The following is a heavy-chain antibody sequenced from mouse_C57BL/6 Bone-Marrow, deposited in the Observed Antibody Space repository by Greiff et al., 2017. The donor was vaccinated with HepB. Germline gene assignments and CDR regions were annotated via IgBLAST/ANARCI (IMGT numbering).Heavy chain of an antibody. CDR2: ISGGGGNT. D-gene: IGHD2-4*01. J-gene: IGHJ1*03. Sequence: EVQGVESGGGLVKPGGSLKLSCAASGFTFSSYTMSWVRQTPEKRLEWVATISGGGGNTYYPDSVKGRFTISRDNAKNTLYLQMSSLRSEDTALYYCARHDDYDYVDWYFDVWGTGTTVTVSS. CDR3: ARHDDYDYVDWYFDV. CDR1: GFTFSSYT. V-gene: IGHV5-9*01.